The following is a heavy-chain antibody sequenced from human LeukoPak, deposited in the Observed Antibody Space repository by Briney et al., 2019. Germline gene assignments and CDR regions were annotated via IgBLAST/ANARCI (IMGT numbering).Heavy chain of an antibody. CDR2: ISSSGSTI. CDR1: GFTSDDYT. D-gene: IGHD3-10*02. J-gene: IGHJ6*04. Sequence: GGSLRLSCAASGFTSDDYTMNWVRQAPGKGLEWVSYISSSGSTIYYADSVKGRFTISRDNAKNSLYLQMNSLRAEDTAVYYCAELGITMIGGVWGKGTTVTISS. V-gene: IGHV3-48*03. CDR3: AELGITMIGGV.